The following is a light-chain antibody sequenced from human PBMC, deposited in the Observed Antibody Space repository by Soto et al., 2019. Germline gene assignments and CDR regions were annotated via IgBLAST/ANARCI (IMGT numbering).Light chain of an antibody. J-gene: IGLJ1*01. CDR3: NSYAGSNSFV. CDR2: EVN. Sequence: QSVLTQPPSASGSPGQSVTISCTGTSSDVGGYNYVSWYQQYPGKAPKLVIFEVNKRPSGVPDRFSGSKSGNTASLTVSGLQTEDEADYYCNSYAGSNSFVFGTGTQLTVL. V-gene: IGLV2-8*01. CDR1: SSDVGGYNY.